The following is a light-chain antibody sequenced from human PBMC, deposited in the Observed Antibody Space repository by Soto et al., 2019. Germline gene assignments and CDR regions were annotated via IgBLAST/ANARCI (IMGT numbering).Light chain of an antibody. J-gene: IGKJ2*01. V-gene: IGKV2-28*01. CDR1: QSLLHSNGYNY. Sequence: DIVMTQSPLSLPVTPGEPASISCRSSQSLLHSNGYNYLDWYLQKPGQSPQLLIYLGSNRASGVPDRFSGSGSGTDCTLKISRVEAEDVEVYYCMQALQIYTFGQGTKLEIK. CDR3: MQALQIYT. CDR2: LGS.